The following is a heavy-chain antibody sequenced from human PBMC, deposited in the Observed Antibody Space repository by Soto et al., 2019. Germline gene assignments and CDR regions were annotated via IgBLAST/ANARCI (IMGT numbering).Heavy chain of an antibody. Sequence: LETLSLTRTVSCGSTSGYCRSCIRQTPGKGLEWIGYIYYSGSTNYNPSLKSRVTISVDTSKNQFSLRLSSVTAADTAVYYCARQGYSSGWYYFDYWGQGTLVTVSS. J-gene: IGHJ4*02. CDR1: CGSTSGYC. CDR3: ARQGYSSGWYYFDY. CDR2: IYYSGST. D-gene: IGHD6-19*01. V-gene: IGHV4-59*08.